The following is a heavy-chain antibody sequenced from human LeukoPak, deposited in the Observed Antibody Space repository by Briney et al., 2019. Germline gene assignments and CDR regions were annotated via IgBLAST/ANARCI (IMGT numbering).Heavy chain of an antibody. D-gene: IGHD6-13*01. V-gene: IGHV3-23*01. CDR1: GFPFRGNA. CDR3: ARGREGSSWYGDY. CDR2: ISGSGGST. J-gene: IGHJ4*02. Sequence: GGSLRLSCAASGFPFRGNAMGWVPQAPGRGLDWVSAISGSGGSTYYADSVKGRFTISRDNSKNTLYLQMNSLRAEDTAVYYCARGREGSSWYGDYWGQGTLVTVSS.